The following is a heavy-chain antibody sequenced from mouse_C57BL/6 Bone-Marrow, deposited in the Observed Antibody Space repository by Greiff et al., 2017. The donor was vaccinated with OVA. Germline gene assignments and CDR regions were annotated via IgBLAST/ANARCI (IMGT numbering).Heavy chain of an antibody. V-gene: IGHV3-6*01. J-gene: IGHJ3*01. D-gene: IGHD1-1*01. Sequence: ESGPGLVKPSQSLSLTCSVTGYSITSGYYWNWIRQFPGNKLEWMGYISYDGSNNYNPSLKNRISITRDTSKNQFFLKLNSVTTEDTATYYCAREGCPYGSSYVFAYWGQGTLVTVSA. CDR3: AREGCPYGSSYVFAY. CDR1: GYSITSGYY. CDR2: ISYDGSN.